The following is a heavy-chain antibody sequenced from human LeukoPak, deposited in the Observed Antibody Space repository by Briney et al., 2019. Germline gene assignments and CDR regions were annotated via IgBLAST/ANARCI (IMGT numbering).Heavy chain of an antibody. J-gene: IGHJ4*02. V-gene: IGHV1-2*02. CDR1: GYTFTGYY. CDR2: INPNSGGT. Sequence: ASVKVSCKASGYTFTGYYMHWVRQAPGQGLEWMGWINPNSGGTNYAQKFRGRVTMTRDTSISTAYMELSRLRSDDTAVYYCARGEWDYYDSSGQVDYWGQGTLVTVSS. CDR3: ARGEWDYYDSSGQVDY. D-gene: IGHD3-22*01.